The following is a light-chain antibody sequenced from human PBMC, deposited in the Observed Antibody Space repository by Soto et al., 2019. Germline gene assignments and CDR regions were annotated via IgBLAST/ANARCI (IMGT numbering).Light chain of an antibody. J-gene: IGLJ1*01. CDR2: EVS. V-gene: IGLV2-14*01. Sequence: QSALTQPASVSGSPGQSITISCTGTSSDVGYYNYVSWYQQHPGKAPKLIIYEVSNRPSGVSNRFSGSKSGNTASLTISGLQAEDEADYYCSSYTSISTLYVFGTGTKVTVL. CDR1: SSDVGYYNY. CDR3: SSYTSISTLYV.